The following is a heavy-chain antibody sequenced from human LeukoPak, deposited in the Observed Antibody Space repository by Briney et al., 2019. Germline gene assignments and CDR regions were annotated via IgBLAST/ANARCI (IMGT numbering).Heavy chain of an antibody. D-gene: IGHD3-22*01. Sequence: PSETLSLTCTVSGYSISSGYYWGWIRQPPGKGLEWIGSIYHSGSTYYNPSLKSRVTISVDTSKNQFSLKLSSVTAADTAVYYCARGDYYDSSGYYFDYWGQGTLVTVSS. CDR2: IYHSGST. J-gene: IGHJ4*02. CDR1: GYSISSGYY. CDR3: ARGDYYDSSGYYFDY. V-gene: IGHV4-38-2*02.